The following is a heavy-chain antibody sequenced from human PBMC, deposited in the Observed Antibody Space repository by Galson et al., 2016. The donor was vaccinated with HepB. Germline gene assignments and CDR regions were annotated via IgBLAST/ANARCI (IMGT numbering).Heavy chain of an antibody. CDR3: TRVKGYSGSWISPSPNCYYAMDV. J-gene: IGHJ6*04. CDR1: GFTFRDYA. D-gene: IGHD6-13*01. V-gene: IGHV3-49*03. CDR2: IRSEAYGGTT. Sequence: SLRLSCAGFGFTFRDYALTWFRQAPGKGLEWVGFIRSEAYGGTTEYAASVKGRFTISRDDSKTIAYLQVESLKIEDTAVYYCTRVKGYSGSWISPSPNCYYAMDVWGNGTTVTVSS.